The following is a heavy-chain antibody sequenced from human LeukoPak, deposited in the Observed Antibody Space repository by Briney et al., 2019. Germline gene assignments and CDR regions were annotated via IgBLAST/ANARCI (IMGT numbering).Heavy chain of an antibody. CDR2: ISAYNGDT. V-gene: IGHV1-18*01. Sequence: GASVKVSCKVSGYTFTNYVITWVPQPPGQGLELMGWISAYNGDTKYAQKVHGRLTMTTDASTSTAYMELRSLTSDDTAVYYCARDFSNTSGFKVVVDFWGKGTLVTVSS. D-gene: IGHD1-26*01. CDR3: ARDFSNTSGFKVVVDF. CDR1: GYTFTNYV. J-gene: IGHJ4*02.